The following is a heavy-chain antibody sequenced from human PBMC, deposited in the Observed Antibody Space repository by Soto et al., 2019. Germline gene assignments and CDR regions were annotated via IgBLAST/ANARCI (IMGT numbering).Heavy chain of an antibody. V-gene: IGHV3-7*01. D-gene: IGHD3-3*01. CDR3: ARLITYYDFWSGYYNGPNFDY. J-gene: IGHJ4*02. Sequence: GGSLRLSCAASGFTFSSYWMSWVRQAPGKGLEWVANIKQDGSEKYYVDSVKGRFTISRDNAKNSLYLQMNSLRAEDTAVYYCARLITYYDFWSGYYNGPNFDYWGQGTLVTVSS. CDR2: IKQDGSEK. CDR1: GFTFSSYW.